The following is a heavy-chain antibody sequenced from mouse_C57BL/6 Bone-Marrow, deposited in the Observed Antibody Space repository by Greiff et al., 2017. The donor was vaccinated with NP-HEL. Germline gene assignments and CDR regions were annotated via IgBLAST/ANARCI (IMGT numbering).Heavy chain of an antibody. V-gene: IGHV1-53*01. CDR2: INPSNGGT. D-gene: IGHD1-1*01. CDR3: ARKDGSSHYWYFDV. Sequence: QVQLQQSGTELVKPGASVKLYCKASGYTFTSYWMHWVKQRPGQGLEWIGNINPSNGGTNYNEKFKSKATLTVDKSSSTAYMQLSSLTSEDSAVYYCARKDGSSHYWYFDVWGTGTTVTVSS. J-gene: IGHJ1*03. CDR1: GYTFTSYW.